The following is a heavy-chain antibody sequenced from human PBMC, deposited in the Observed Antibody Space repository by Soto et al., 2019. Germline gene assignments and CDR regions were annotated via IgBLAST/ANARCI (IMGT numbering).Heavy chain of an antibody. CDR2: ITSGDTT. D-gene: IGHD6-13*01. CDR3: AKDRVGSTWPYYFDY. Sequence: PGGSLRLSCAASGFTFSTFAMTWVRQAPGKGLEWVSTITSGDTTYYADSVKGRFTISRDNSKNTLYVQMNSLRAEDTAVYYCAKDRVGSTWPYYFDYWGQGILVTVSS. J-gene: IGHJ4*02. CDR1: GFTFSTFA. V-gene: IGHV3-23*01.